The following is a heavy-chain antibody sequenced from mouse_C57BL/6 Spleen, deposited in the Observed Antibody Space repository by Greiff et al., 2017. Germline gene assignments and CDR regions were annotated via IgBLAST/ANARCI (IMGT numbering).Heavy chain of an antibody. CDR3: ARGGVVDWYFDV. Sequence: VQLKESGGGLVKPGGSLKLSCAASGFTFSDYGMHWVRQAPEKGLEWVAYISSGSSTIYYADTVKGRFTISRDNAKNTLFLQMTSLRSEDTAMYYCARGGVVDWYFDVWGTGTTVTVSS. CDR2: ISSGSSTI. V-gene: IGHV5-17*01. CDR1: GFTFSDYG. J-gene: IGHJ1*03. D-gene: IGHD1-1*01.